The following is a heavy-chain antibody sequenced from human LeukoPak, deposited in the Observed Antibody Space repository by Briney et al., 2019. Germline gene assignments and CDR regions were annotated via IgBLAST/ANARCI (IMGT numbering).Heavy chain of an antibody. J-gene: IGHJ5*02. D-gene: IGHD6-13*01. CDR3: ARVYSSSWYREYGWFDP. Sequence: GSLRLSCAASGFTFSSYAMSWVRQPPGKGLEWIGEINHSGSTNYNPSLKSRVTISVDTSKNQSSLKLSSVTAADTAVYYCARVYSSSWYREYGWFDPWGQGTLVTVSS. CDR1: GFTFSSYA. V-gene: IGHV4-34*01. CDR2: INHSGST.